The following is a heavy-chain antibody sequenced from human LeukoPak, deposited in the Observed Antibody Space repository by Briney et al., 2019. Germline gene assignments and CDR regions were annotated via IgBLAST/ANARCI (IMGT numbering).Heavy chain of an antibody. CDR1: GYTFTSYG. CDR3: AVSRGYSYDFDY. D-gene: IGHD5-18*01. CDR2: MNPNSGNT. J-gene: IGHJ4*02. V-gene: IGHV1-8*03. Sequence: ASVKVSCKASGYTFTSYGINWVRQATGQGLEWMGWMNPNSGNTGYAQKFQGRVTITRNTSISTAYMELSSLRSEDTAVYYCAVSRGYSYDFDYWGQGTLVTVSS.